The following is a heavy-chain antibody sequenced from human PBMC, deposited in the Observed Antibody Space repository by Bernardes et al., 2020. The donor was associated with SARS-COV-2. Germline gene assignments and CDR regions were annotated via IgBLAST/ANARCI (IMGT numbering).Heavy chain of an antibody. CDR2: IYYSGST. D-gene: IGHD3-3*01. CDR1: GGSISSSSYY. J-gene: IGHJ5*02. CDR3: ARVLDRYYDFWSGPGSNWFDP. Sequence: SETLSLTCTVSGGSISSSSYYWGWIRQPPGKGLEWTGSIYYSGSTYYNPSLKSRVTISVDTSKNQFSLKLSSVTAADTAVYYCARVLDRYYDFWSGPGSNWFDPWGQGTLVTVSS. V-gene: IGHV4-39*07.